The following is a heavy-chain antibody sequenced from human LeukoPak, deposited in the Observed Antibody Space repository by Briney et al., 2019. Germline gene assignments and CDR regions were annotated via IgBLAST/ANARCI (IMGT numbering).Heavy chain of an antibody. D-gene: IGHD3-10*01. CDR2: IYPADSDT. CDR3: ARWMFYYGSGVFHYHGMDV. Sequence: GESLKISCKGSGYSFSSQWIGWVRQMPGKGLEWMGIIYPADSDTKYSPSFQGQVTISADKSISTAYLQWSSLKASDTAIYYCARWMFYYGSGVFHYHGMDVWGQGTTVTVSS. J-gene: IGHJ6*02. CDR1: GYSFSSQW. V-gene: IGHV5-51*01.